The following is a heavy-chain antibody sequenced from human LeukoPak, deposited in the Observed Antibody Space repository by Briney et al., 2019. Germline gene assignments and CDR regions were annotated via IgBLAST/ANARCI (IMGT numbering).Heavy chain of an antibody. D-gene: IGHD6-6*01. Sequence: SVKVSCKASGGTFGSYAISWVRQAPGQGLEWMGGIIPIFGTANYAQKFQGRVTITADESTSTAYMELSSLRSEDTAVYYCARGFEYSSSSGFQHWGQGTLVTVSS. CDR3: ARGFEYSSSSGFQH. V-gene: IGHV1-69*13. J-gene: IGHJ1*01. CDR1: GGTFGSYA. CDR2: IIPIFGTA.